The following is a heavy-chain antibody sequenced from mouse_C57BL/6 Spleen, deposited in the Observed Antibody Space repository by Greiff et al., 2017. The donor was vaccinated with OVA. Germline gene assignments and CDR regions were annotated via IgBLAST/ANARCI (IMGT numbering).Heavy chain of an antibody. CDR1: GYTFTSYW. J-gene: IGHJ4*01. V-gene: IGHV1-50*01. CDR3: ARYDYYYAMDY. Sequence: QVQLKQPGAELVKPGASVKLSCKASGYTFTSYWMQWVKQRPGQGLEWIGEIDPSDSYTNYNQKFKGKATLTVDTSSSTAYMQLSSLTSEDSAVYYCARYDYYYAMDYWGQGTSVTVSS. CDR2: IDPSDSYT. D-gene: IGHD2-4*01.